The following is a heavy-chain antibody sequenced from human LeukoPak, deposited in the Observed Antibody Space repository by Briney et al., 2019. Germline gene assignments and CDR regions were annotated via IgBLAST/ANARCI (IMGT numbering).Heavy chain of an antibody. CDR3: ARVTREAARYWYFDL. V-gene: IGHV4-59*01. Sequence: SETLSLTCAVYGGSFSGYYWSWIRQPPGKGLEWIGYIHYSGSTHYNPSLKSRVTISVDTSKNQVSLKLRSVTAADTAVYFCARVTREAARYWYFDLWGRGTLVTVSS. CDR2: IHYSGST. D-gene: IGHD6-6*01. J-gene: IGHJ2*01. CDR1: GGSFSGYY.